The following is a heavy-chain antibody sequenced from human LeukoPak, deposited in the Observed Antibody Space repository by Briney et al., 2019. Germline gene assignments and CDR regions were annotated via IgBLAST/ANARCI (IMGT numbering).Heavy chain of an antibody. CDR1: GFTFKMYG. V-gene: IGHV3-33*03. J-gene: IGHJ6*02. Sequence: GGSLTLSCETSGFTFKMYGMDWVRQAPGKGLEWLGVISYDGSNEFYVDSVKGRFSISRDNSGNTLLLHMNSLRGEDTAVYYCAKDRRGYSFGPRAGGLDVGDRGTTVIVSS. D-gene: IGHD5-12*01. CDR2: ISYDGSNE. CDR3: AKDRRGYSFGPRAGGLDV.